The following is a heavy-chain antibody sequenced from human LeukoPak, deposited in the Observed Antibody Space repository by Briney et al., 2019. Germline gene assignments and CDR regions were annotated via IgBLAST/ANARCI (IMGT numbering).Heavy chain of an antibody. V-gene: IGHV1-46*01. D-gene: IGHD3-16*01. Sequence: GASVKVSCKASGYTFTSYYMHWVRQAPGQGLEWMGIINPSGGSTSYAQKFQGRVTMTRDTSTSTVYMELNSLRAEDTAVYYCARLGGEYAGTEPIHFDYWGQGTLVTVSS. CDR1: GYTFTSYY. J-gene: IGHJ4*02. CDR2: INPSGGST. CDR3: ARLGGEYAGTEPIHFDY.